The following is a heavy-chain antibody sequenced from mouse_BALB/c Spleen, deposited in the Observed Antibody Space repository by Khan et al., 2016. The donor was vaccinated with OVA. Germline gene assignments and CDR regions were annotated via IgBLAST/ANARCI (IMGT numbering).Heavy chain of an antibody. CDR2: IDPENGNA. Sequence: VQLQQSGTDLVRPGALVRLSCTASGFNIKDYYIHWVKQRPDQGLEWIGWIDPENGNAIYDPKFQGKASITADTSSNTAYLQLNNLTSEDTAVYCCPRSILLYFDYWGQGTTLTVSS. CDR3: PRSILLYFDY. V-gene: IGHV14-1*02. CDR1: GFNIKDYY. J-gene: IGHJ2*01. D-gene: IGHD2-3*01.